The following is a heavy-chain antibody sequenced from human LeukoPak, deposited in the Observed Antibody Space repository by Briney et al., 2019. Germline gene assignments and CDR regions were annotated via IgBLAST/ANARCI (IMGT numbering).Heavy chain of an antibody. V-gene: IGHV4-61*01. CDR1: GGSVSSGSYY. CDR3: ARDVVSGSYPHFDY. CDR2: IYYSGST. J-gene: IGHJ4*02. Sequence: PSETLCLTCTVSGGSVSSGSYYWSWIRQPPGKGLEWIGYIYYSGSTNYNPSLESRVTISVDTSKNQFSLKLSSVTAADTAVYYCARDVVSGSYPHFDYWGQGTLVTVSS. D-gene: IGHD1-26*01.